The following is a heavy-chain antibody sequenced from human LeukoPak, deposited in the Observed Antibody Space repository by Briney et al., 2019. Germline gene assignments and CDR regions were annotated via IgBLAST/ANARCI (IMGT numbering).Heavy chain of an antibody. CDR1: GFIFSTYS. CDR2: ISSSSYI. V-gene: IGHV3-21*01. CDR3: ARETGLVCSGGSCYYYYYMDV. D-gene: IGHD2-15*01. J-gene: IGHJ6*03. Sequence: PGGSLRLSCAASGFIFSTYSMNWVRQAPGKGLEWVSSISSSSYIYYADSVKGRFTISRDNAKNSLYLQMNSLRAEDTAVYYCARETGLVCSGGSCYYYYYMDVWGKGTAVTISS.